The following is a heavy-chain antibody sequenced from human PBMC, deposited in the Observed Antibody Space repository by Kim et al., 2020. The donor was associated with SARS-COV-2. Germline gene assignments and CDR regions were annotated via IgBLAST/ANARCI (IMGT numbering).Heavy chain of an antibody. CDR2: IIPIFGTA. D-gene: IGHD1-26*01. CDR3: ATPDEYSGSYYYFDY. Sequence: SVKVSCKASGGTFSSYAISWVRQAPGQGLEWMGGIIPIFGTANYAQKFQGRVTITADESTSTAYMELSSLRSEDTAVYYCATPDEYSGSYYYFDYWGQGTLVTVSS. CDR1: GGTFSSYA. V-gene: IGHV1-69*13. J-gene: IGHJ4*02.